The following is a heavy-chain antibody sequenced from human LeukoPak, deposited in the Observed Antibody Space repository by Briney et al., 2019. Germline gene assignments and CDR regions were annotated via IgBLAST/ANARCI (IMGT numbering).Heavy chain of an antibody. J-gene: IGHJ6*03. CDR3: AKAPPKEHDFWSGYYNYMDV. CDR2: INHSGST. D-gene: IGHD3-3*01. CDR1: GGSFSGYY. V-gene: IGHV4-34*01. Sequence: SETLSLTCAVYGGSFSGYYWSWIRQPPGKGLEWIGEINHSGSTNYNPSRKSRVTISVDTSKNQFSLKLSSVTAADTAVYYCAKAPPKEHDFWSGYYNYMDVWGKGTTVTVSS.